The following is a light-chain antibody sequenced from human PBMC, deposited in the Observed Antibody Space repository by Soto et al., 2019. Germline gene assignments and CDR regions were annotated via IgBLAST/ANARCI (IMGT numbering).Light chain of an antibody. CDR2: GAS. CDR1: QSVGSSY. J-gene: IGKJ2*01. Sequence: EIVLTQSPGTLSLSPGERATLSCRASQSVGSSYLAWYQQKPGQAPRLLIYGASSRATGTPDRFSGSGAGTDCTITIRRLEQDDFAVYYWQQYGSLYTFGQGTKLEIK. CDR3: QQYGSLYT. V-gene: IGKV3-20*01.